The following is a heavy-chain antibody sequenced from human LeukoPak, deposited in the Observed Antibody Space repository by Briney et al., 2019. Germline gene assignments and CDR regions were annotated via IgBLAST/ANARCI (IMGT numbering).Heavy chain of an antibody. J-gene: IGHJ4*02. CDR1: GGSISGSSCY. V-gene: IGHV4-39*01. D-gene: IGHD6-25*01. CDR2: IDYFGTT. CDR3: AKNDKSSGWRLDS. Sequence: KPSETLSLTCTVSGGSISGSSCYWGWIRQPPGKGLEWIGNIDYFGTTYYNPSLKSRVTISVATSKDQLSLKLTSVTGADTAVYYCAKNDKSSGWRLDSWGQGILVTVSS.